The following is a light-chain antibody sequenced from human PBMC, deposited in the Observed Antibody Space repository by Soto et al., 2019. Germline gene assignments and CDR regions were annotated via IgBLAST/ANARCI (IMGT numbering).Light chain of an antibody. CDR1: QSIRGW. V-gene: IGKV1-5*01. CDR2: DAS. Sequence: DLQMTQSPSTLSASVGDRVTITCRASQSIRGWLAWYQQKPGKAPNLLIYDASRLKSGVPSRFSGRGSGTEFTLTITSLQPEDFATYYCHQYNSFSPWTFGQGTKVEVK. J-gene: IGKJ1*01. CDR3: HQYNSFSPWT.